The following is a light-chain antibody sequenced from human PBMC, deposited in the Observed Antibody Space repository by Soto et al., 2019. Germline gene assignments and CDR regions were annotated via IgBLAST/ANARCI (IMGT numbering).Light chain of an antibody. CDR2: EVS. V-gene: IGLV2-14*01. CDR3: SSYTSSSTWV. CDR1: SSDVGGYNY. J-gene: IGLJ3*02. Sequence: QSVLTQPASVSGSPEQSITISCTGTSSDVGGYNYVSWYQQHPTKAPKLMIYEVSNRPSGVSNRFSGSKSGNTASLTISGLQAEDEADYYCSSYTSSSTWVFGGGTKLTVL.